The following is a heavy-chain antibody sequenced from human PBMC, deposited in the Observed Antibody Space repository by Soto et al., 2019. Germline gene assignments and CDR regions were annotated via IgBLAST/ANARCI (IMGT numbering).Heavy chain of an antibody. CDR3: VRGSRIAASTLDS. CDR1: GYTFTTYD. J-gene: IGHJ4*02. CDR2: MNPNNGNT. V-gene: IGHV1-8*01. Sequence: QVQLVQSGAEVKKPGASVKVSCKASGYTFTTYDIHWVRQAPGQGLEWMGWMNPNNGNTRFAQKLQGRVTLTRDTSLTTAYMDLSSLRSDDTAVYYCVRGSRIAASTLDSWGQGTLVTVSS. D-gene: IGHD2-15*01.